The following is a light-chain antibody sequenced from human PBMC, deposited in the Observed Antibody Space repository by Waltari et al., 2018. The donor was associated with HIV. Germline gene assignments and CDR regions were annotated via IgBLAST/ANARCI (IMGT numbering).Light chain of an antibody. Sequence: DIQMTQSPSSLSASVGGRVTITCRASQGIKTDLGWYQMRPGAAPRRLIYSASTLHTGVPSLFRGGGSERDFTLSIDGVQPEDAATYFCLQHSVFPRTFGQGT. J-gene: IGKJ1*01. CDR3: LQHSVFPRT. V-gene: IGKV1-17*01. CDR2: SAS. CDR1: QGIKTD.